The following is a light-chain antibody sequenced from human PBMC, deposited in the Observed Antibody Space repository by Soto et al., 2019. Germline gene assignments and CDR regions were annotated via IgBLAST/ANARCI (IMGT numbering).Light chain of an antibody. CDR2: DAS. CDR3: QQSNSYWT. Sequence: DIQMTQSPSTLSASVGDRVTITCRASQSISSWLAWYQQKPGKAPKLLIYDASSLESGVPSRFSGSGSGTEFTLTISSLQADDSATYYCQQSNSYWTFGQGTKVEIK. J-gene: IGKJ1*01. V-gene: IGKV1-5*01. CDR1: QSISSW.